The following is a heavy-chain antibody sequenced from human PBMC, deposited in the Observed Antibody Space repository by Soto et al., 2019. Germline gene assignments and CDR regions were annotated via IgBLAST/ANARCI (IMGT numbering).Heavy chain of an antibody. V-gene: IGHV5-51*01. CDR3: ARRAVSGRPHDHFDY. D-gene: IGHD3-10*01. J-gene: IGHJ4*02. CDR1: GYSFTSYW. Sequence: GESLKISCKGSGYSFTSYWIGWVRQMPGKGLEWRGIIYPGDSDTRYSPSFQGQVTISADKSIRTADLQWSSLKASDTAMYYCARRAVSGRPHDHFDYWGQGTLVTVSS. CDR2: IYPGDSDT.